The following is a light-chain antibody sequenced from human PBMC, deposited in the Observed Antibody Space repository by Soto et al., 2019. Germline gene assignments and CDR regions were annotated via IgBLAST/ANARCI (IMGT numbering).Light chain of an antibody. CDR2: GST. Sequence: GPGLRVTISCTGSSSNIGAGYDVHWYQQLPGTAPKLLIYGSTNRPSGVPDRFSGSKSGTSASLAITGLQAEDEADYYCQSFDTSLGGSVFGGGTKLTVL. CDR1: SSNIGAGYD. CDR3: QSFDTSLGGSV. V-gene: IGLV1-40*01. J-gene: IGLJ2*01.